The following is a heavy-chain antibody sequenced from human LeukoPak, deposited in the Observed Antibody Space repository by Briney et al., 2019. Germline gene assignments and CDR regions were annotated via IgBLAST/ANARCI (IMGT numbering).Heavy chain of an antibody. CDR2: ISSSGSTI. CDR1: GFTFSSYE. J-gene: IGHJ4*02. Sequence: PGGSLRLSCAASGFTFSSYEMNWVRQAPGKGLEWVSYISSSGSTIYYADSVKGRFTISRDNAKNSLYLQMHSLRAEDTAVYYCARDNYDSSGYYFDWGQGTLVTVSS. V-gene: IGHV3-48*03. CDR3: ARDNYDSSGYYFD. D-gene: IGHD3-22*01.